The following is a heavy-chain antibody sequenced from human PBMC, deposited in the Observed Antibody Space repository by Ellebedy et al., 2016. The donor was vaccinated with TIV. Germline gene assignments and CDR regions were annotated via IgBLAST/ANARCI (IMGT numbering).Heavy chain of an antibody. CDR2: ISTATGSP. Sequence: AASVKVSCKASVYTFTAFTIHWLRQAPGQGLQWMGLISTATGSPEYAQDFQGRFVFSLDTAVSTAYLQINSLKTEDTSVYYCARSLTYEIYNYWGQGTLVTVSS. CDR1: VYTFTAFT. CDR3: ARSLTYEIYNY. J-gene: IGHJ4*02. D-gene: IGHD3-16*01. V-gene: IGHV7-4-1*02.